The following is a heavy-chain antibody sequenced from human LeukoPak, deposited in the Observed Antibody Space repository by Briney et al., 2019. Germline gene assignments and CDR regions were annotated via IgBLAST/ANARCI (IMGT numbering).Heavy chain of an antibody. D-gene: IGHD1-26*01. Sequence: GGSLRLSCAASGFTFGSYAMHWVRQAPGKGLEYVSAISANGDSTYYANSVEGRFIISRDNSKNTLYLQMGSLRAEDMAVYYCARVVDTGYFDFWGQGTLVTVSS. CDR3: ARVVDTGYFDF. CDR1: GFTFGSYA. V-gene: IGHV3-64*01. CDR2: ISANGDST. J-gene: IGHJ4*02.